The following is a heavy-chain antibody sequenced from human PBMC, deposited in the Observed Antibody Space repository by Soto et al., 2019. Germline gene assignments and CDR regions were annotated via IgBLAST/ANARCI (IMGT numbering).Heavy chain of an antibody. Sequence: GGSLRLSCAASGFTFSSYGMHWVRQAPGKGQEWVAVIWYDGSNKYYADSVKGRFTISRDNSKNTLYLQMNSLRAEDTAVYYCAREYVLLWFGEFRSLDVWGQGTTVTVSS. CDR1: GFTFSSYG. V-gene: IGHV3-33*01. CDR2: IWYDGSNK. CDR3: AREYVLLWFGEFRSLDV. J-gene: IGHJ6*02. D-gene: IGHD3-10*01.